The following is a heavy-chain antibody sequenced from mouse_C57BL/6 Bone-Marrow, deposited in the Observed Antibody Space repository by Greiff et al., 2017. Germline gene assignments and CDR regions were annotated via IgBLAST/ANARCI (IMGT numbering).Heavy chain of an antibody. D-gene: IGHD3-2*02. CDR3: ARSRQLRLRWFAY. J-gene: IGHJ3*01. Sequence: VQLQQPGAELVKPGASVKMSCKASGYTFTSYWITWVKQRPGQGLEWIGDIYPGSGSTNYNEKFKSKATLTVDTSSSTAYMQLSSLTSEDSAVYYCARSRQLRLRWFAYWGQGTLVTVSA. V-gene: IGHV1-55*01. CDR2: IYPGSGST. CDR1: GYTFTSYW.